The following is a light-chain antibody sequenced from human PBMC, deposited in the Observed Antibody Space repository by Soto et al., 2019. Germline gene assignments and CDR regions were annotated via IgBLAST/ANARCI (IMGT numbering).Light chain of an antibody. CDR3: FSFTTDWTHV. CDR2: EVS. Sequence: QSVLTQPASVSGSPGQSITISCTGSSSDIGAYNYVSRFQQYPGKAPKLIISEVSNRPSGVSNRFSGSKSGTAASLTTSGLQTEDEADYFCFSFTTDWTHVFGTGTKVTVL. V-gene: IGLV2-14*01. J-gene: IGLJ1*01. CDR1: SSDIGAYNY.